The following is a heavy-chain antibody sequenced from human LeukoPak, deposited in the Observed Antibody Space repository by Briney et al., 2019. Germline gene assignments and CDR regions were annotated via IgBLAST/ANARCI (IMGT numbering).Heavy chain of an antibody. CDR3: TRDDPRVGSTETD. V-gene: IGHV3-7*01. J-gene: IGHJ4*02. CDR1: GFTFNSHW. D-gene: IGHD1-26*01. CDR2: IKEDGTEK. Sequence: PGGSLRLSCAASGFTFNSHWMSWVRQAPGKGLEWVANIKEDGTEKFYVDSVKGRLTVSRDNARASVFLQMNSLRAEDTAVYYCTRDDPRVGSTETDWGQGTLVTVSS.